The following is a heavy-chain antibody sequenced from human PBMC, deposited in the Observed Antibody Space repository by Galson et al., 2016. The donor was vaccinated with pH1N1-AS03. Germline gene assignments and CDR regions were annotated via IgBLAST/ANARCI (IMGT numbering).Heavy chain of an antibody. CDR3: VVWNSSAVRGGFDY. V-gene: IGHV3-33*01. CDR2: IWYDGSSQ. J-gene: IGHJ4*02. Sequence: SLRLSCAASGFPFSNSGMHWVRQAPGKGLEWVALIWYDGSSQYYTDSVKGRFTISRDNSENTLYLQMNSLRPEDTAVYYCVVWNSSAVRGGFDYWGQGTLVTVSS. D-gene: IGHD3-22*01. CDR1: GFPFSNSG.